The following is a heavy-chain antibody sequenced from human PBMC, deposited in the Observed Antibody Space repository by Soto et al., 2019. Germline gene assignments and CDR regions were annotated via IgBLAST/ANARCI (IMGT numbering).Heavy chain of an antibody. D-gene: IGHD1-1*01. Sequence: EVQLVESGGGLVKPGGSLRLSCAASGLTFSSYSMNWVRQAPGKGLEWVSSISSSSSYIYYVDSVKGRFTISRDNAKNSLYEQMNSLRAQDTAVYDCERSPSGGNDDYLGQGPLVTVSS. V-gene: IGHV3-21*01. CDR1: GLTFSSYS. CDR2: ISSSSSYI. CDR3: ERSPSGGNDDY. J-gene: IGHJ4*02.